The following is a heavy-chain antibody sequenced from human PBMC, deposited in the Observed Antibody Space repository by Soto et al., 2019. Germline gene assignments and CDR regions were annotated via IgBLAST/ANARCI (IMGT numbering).Heavy chain of an antibody. CDR3: ARDRARGKFYFDY. Sequence: GGSLRLSCAASGVTVSTNYLSWVRQAPGKGLEWVSVIYSGGNRYYADSVKGRFTISIDNFKNTLYLQMNSLRAEDTAVYYCARDRARGKFYFDYWGQGALVTVSS. CDR1: GVTVSTNY. CDR2: IYSGGNR. D-gene: IGHD1-26*01. V-gene: IGHV3-66*01. J-gene: IGHJ4*02.